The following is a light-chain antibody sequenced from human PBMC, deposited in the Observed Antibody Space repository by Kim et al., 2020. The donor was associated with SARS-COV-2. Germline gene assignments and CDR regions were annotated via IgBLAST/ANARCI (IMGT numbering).Light chain of an antibody. V-gene: IGKV1-39*01. CDR3: QQSYSFPFT. CDR1: QVNSSR. J-gene: IGKJ2*01. CDR2: AAF. Sequence: SASLGDRVTIRCRAIQVNSSRLNWCQQKPGKAPHLLIYAAFSLLSGVPSRFSGSGTETEFTLTISSLQPDDFATYYCQQSYSFPFTFGQGTKLEI.